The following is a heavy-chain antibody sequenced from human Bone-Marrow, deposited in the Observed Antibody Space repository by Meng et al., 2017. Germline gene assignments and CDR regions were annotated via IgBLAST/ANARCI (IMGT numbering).Heavy chain of an antibody. CDR3: ARSHGATYYYDSSGYYVDAFDI. CDR1: GYSFTSYW. CDR2: IYPGDSDT. D-gene: IGHD3-22*01. V-gene: IGHV5-51*01. Sequence: GESLKIPRKGSGYSFTSYWIGWVRQMPGKGLEWMGIIYPGDSDTRYSPSFQGQVTNSADKSISTAYLQWSSLKASDTAMYYCARSHGATYYYDSSGYYVDAFDIWGQGTMVTVSS. J-gene: IGHJ3*02.